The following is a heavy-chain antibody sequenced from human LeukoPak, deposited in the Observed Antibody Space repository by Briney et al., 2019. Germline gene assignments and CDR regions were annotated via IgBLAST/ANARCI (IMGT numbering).Heavy chain of an antibody. V-gene: IGHV3-23*01. D-gene: IGHD2-15*01. CDR3: AKVPGSQYYYYYGMDV. CDR1: GFTFSSYA. CDR2: ISGSGGST. Sequence: GGSLRLSCAAPGFTFSSYAMSWFRQAPGKGLEWVSAISGSGGSTYYADSVKGRFTISRDNSKNTLYLQMNSLRAEDTAVYYCAKVPGSQYYYYYGMDVWGQGTTVTVSS. J-gene: IGHJ6*02.